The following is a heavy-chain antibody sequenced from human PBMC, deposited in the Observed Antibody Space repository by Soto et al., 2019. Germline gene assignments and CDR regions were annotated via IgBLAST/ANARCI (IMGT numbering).Heavy chain of an antibody. CDR3: AGRVVGTMVRGLDV. CDR2: IYHSGST. CDR1: GGSISSSNW. Sequence: SETLSLTCAVSGGSISSSNWWSWVRQPPGKGLEWIGEIYHSGSTNYNPSLKSRVTISVDKSXNQFSLKLSSVTAADTAVYYCAGRVVGTMVRGLDVWRQGTTVTVSS. D-gene: IGHD3-10*01. J-gene: IGHJ6*02. V-gene: IGHV4-4*02.